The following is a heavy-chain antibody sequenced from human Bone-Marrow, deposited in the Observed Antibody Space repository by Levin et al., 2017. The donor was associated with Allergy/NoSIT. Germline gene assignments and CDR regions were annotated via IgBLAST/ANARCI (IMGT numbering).Heavy chain of an antibody. CDR1: GFTFSSYA. J-gene: IGHJ4*02. CDR3: AKRIVSGSCDY. Sequence: GESLKISCAASGFTFSSYAMSWVRQAPGKGLEWVSAISGSGGSTYYADSVKGRFTISRDNSKNTLYLQMNSLRAEDTAVYYCAKRIVSGSCDYWGQGTLVTVSS. D-gene: IGHD5-12*01. CDR2: ISGSGGST. V-gene: IGHV3-23*01.